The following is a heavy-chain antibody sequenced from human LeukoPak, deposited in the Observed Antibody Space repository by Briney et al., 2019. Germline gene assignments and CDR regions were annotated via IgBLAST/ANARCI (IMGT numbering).Heavy chain of an antibody. J-gene: IGHJ4*02. CDR1: GFTFSSYA. CDR3: AKGRGATVTTTTISDY. D-gene: IGHD4-17*01. V-gene: IGHV3-23*01. Sequence: GGSLRLSCAASGFTFSSYAMSWVRQAPGKGLEWVSAISGSGGSTYYADSVKGRFTISRDNSKNTLYLQMNSLRAEDTAVYYCAKGRGATVTTTTISDYWGQGTLVTVSS. CDR2: ISGSGGST.